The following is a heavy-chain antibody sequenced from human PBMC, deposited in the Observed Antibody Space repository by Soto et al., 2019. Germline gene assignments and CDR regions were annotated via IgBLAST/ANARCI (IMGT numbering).Heavy chain of an antibody. Sequence: GESLKISCKASGFIFSTYYIGWVRQMPGKGLEWMGIIYPGDSETRYSPSFQGQVTFSADKSISTAYMQWVSLKASDTGMYYCASPSDYYYPYGMDFSGQGIIVTVSS. CDR2: IYPGDSET. CDR3: ASPSDYYYPYGMDF. V-gene: IGHV5-51*01. CDR1: GFIFSTYY. J-gene: IGHJ6*02.